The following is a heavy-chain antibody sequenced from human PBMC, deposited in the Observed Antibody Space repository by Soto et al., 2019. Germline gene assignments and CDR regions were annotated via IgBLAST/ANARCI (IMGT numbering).Heavy chain of an antibody. CDR3: AREQKGSRYPYYYYGMDV. Sequence: PGGSLRLSCAASGFTFSSYGMHWVRQAPGKGLEWVAVIWYDGSNKYYADSVKGRFTISRDNSKNTLYLQMNSLRAEDTAVYYCAREQKGSRYPYYYYGMDVWGQGTTVTVYS. D-gene: IGHD6-13*01. V-gene: IGHV3-33*01. J-gene: IGHJ6*02. CDR1: GFTFSSYG. CDR2: IWYDGSNK.